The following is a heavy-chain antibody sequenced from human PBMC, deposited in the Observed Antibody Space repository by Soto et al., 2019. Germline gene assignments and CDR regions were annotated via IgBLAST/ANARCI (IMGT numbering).Heavy chain of an antibody. D-gene: IGHD1-26*01. Sequence: QPGGSLRLSCAASGFTFSIYCMHWVRQAPGKGLEWVAVIWYDGSNKYYADSVKGRFTISRENSKNTLYLQMNSLRAEDTAVYYCARLGIVGAIVFDIWGQGTMVTVSS. CDR3: ARLGIVGAIVFDI. CDR1: GFTFSIYC. J-gene: IGHJ3*02. CDR2: IWYDGSNK. V-gene: IGHV3-33*01.